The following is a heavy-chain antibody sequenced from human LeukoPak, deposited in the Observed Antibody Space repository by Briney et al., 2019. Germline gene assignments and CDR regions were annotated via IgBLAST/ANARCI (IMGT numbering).Heavy chain of an antibody. CDR2: ISGSGGST. Sequence: GGSLRLSCAASGFTFSSYAMSWVRQAPGKGLEWVSAISGSGGSTYYADSVKGRFTISRDNSKNTLYLQMNSLRAEDTAVYYCAKDSSSWVFFERVRFDPWGQGTLVTVSS. CDR1: GFTFSSYA. V-gene: IGHV3-23*01. CDR3: AKDSSSWVFFERVRFDP. J-gene: IGHJ5*02. D-gene: IGHD6-13*01.